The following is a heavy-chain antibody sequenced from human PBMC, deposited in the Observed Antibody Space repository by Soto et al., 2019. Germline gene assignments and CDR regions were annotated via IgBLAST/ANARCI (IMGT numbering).Heavy chain of an antibody. V-gene: IGHV4-31*03. D-gene: IGHD3-3*01. CDR3: ARERITIFGVVTQTTHYGMDV. Sequence: PSETLSLTCTVSGGSISSGGYYWSWIRQHPGKGLEWIGYIYYSGSTYYNPSLKSRVTISVDTSKNQFSLKLSSVTAADTAVYYCARERITIFGVVTQTTHYGMDVWGKGPRSPSPQ. CDR2: IYYSGST. J-gene: IGHJ6*01. CDR1: GGSISSGGYY.